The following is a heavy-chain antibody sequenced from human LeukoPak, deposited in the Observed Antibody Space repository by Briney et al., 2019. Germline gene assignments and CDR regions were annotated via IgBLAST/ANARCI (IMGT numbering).Heavy chain of an antibody. CDR3: ARDLRGYCSSTSCYEAFFDY. D-gene: IGHD2-2*01. J-gene: IGHJ4*02. Sequence: SGGSLRLSCAASGFAFSSYNMNWVRQAPGKGLEWVSSISTSGAYIYYADSVKGRFTISRDNAKSSLYLLMNSLRAEDTAVYYCARDLRGYCSSTSCYEAFFDYWGQGTLVTVSS. CDR1: GFAFSSYN. V-gene: IGHV3-21*01. CDR2: ISTSGAYI.